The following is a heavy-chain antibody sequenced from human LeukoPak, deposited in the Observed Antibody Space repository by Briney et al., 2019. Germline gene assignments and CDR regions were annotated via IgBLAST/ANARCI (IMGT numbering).Heavy chain of an antibody. CDR1: GFTFSSYS. Sequence: PGGSLRLSCAASGFTFSSYSMSWVRQAPGKGLEWVSSISSSSSYIYYAESVKGRFTISRDNATNSMYMQMNSLRAEDTAVYYCARAGSSGPTPHRYWGQGTLVTVSS. CDR2: ISSSSSYI. CDR3: ARAGSSGPTPHRY. J-gene: IGHJ4*02. V-gene: IGHV3-21*01. D-gene: IGHD3-22*01.